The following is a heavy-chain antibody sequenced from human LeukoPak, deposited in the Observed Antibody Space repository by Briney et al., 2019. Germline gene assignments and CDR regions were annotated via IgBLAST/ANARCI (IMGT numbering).Heavy chain of an antibody. V-gene: IGHV4-59*01. CDR3: ASGNYYDSSGSDAFDI. CDR1: GGSISSYY. J-gene: IGHJ3*02. Sequence: SETLSLTRTVSGGSISSYYWSWIRQPPGKGLEWIGYIYYSGSTNYNPSLKSRVTISVDTSKNQFSLKLSSVTAADTAVYYCASGNYYDSSGSDAFDIWGQGTMVTVSS. CDR2: IYYSGST. D-gene: IGHD3-22*01.